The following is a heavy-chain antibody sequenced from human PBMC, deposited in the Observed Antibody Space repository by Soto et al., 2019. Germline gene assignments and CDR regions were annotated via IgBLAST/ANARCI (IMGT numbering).Heavy chain of an antibody. CDR1: GDSISSYY. D-gene: IGHD3-22*01. J-gene: IGHJ4*02. V-gene: IGHV4-59*01. Sequence: QVQLQESGPGLVKSSETLSLTCTISGDSISSYYWNWIRQPPGKGLEWIGNMHSSGSTNYNPSLNSRVTISLDTSKNQFSLTLNSVTAADTAVYYCARGGGWLPDFWGQGTLVTVS. CDR2: MHSSGST. CDR3: ARGGGWLPDF.